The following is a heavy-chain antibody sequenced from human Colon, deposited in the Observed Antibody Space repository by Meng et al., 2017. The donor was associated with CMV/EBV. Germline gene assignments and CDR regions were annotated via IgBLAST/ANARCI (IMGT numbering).Heavy chain of an antibody. CDR1: GFTFSSYA. V-gene: IGHV3-23*01. J-gene: IGHJ4*02. Sequence: SLRLSCAASGFTFSSYAMSWVRQAPGKGLEWVSAISNSGGSTYYADSVKGRSTISRDSSKNTLYLQMDTLTPEDTAIYYCAKDPSGSDWGQGTLVTVSS. D-gene: IGHD5-12*01. CDR3: AKDPSGSD. CDR2: ISNSGGST.